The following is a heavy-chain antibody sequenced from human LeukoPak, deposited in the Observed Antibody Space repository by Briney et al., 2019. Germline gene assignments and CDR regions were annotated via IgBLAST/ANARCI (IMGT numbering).Heavy chain of an antibody. D-gene: IGHD3-10*01. CDR3: AREGFGELFYYYYMDV. V-gene: IGHV7-4-1*02. Sequence: ASVKVSCKASGYTFTSYAMNWVRQAPGQGLEWMGWINTNTGNPTYAQGFTGRFVFSLDTSVSTAYLQISSLKAEDTAVYYCAREGFGELFYYYYMDVWGKGTTVTVSS. J-gene: IGHJ6*03. CDR1: GYTFTSYA. CDR2: INTNTGNP.